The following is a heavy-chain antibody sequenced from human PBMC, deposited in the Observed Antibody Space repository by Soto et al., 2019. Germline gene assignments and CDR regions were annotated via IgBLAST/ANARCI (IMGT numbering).Heavy chain of an antibody. CDR2: ICGSGTST. D-gene: IGHD3-3*01. CDR1: GFTFTSYA. Sequence: EVQLLESGGGLVQPGGSLRLSCAASGFTFTSYAMSWVRQAPGKGLEWVSSICGSGTSTYHAASVEGRFTISRDNSKNTLYLQMNSLRAEDTAIYYCVKAACGLVVHLDYWGQGTLVTVSS. CDR3: VKAACGLVVHLDY. V-gene: IGHV3-23*01. J-gene: IGHJ4*02.